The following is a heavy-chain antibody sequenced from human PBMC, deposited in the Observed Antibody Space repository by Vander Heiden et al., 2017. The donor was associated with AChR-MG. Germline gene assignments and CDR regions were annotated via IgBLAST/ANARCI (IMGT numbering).Heavy chain of an antibody. CDR3: AREGPGYCSSTSCYIGGFDY. D-gene: IGHD2-2*02. Sequence: QVQLVQSGAEVKKPGSSVKVSCKASGGTFSSYAIRGVRQAPGQGLGWMGGIIPIFGTANYAQKFQGRVTITADESTSTAYMELSSLRSEDTAVYYCAREGPGYCSSTSCYIGGFDYWGQGTLVTVSS. J-gene: IGHJ4*02. CDR2: IIPIFGTA. CDR1: GGTFSSYA. V-gene: IGHV1-69*01.